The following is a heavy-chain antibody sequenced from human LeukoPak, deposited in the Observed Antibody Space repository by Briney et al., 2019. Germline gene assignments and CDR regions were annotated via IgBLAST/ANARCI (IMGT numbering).Heavy chain of an antibody. CDR2: INPNSGGT. Sequence: ASVKVSCKASGYTFTGYYMHWARQAPGQGLEWMGRINPNSGGTNYAQKFQGRVTMTRDTSISTAYMELSRLRSDDTAVYYCARALDYYGSGSVFGYWGQGTRVTVSS. J-gene: IGHJ4*02. D-gene: IGHD3-10*01. CDR3: ARALDYYGSGSVFGY. V-gene: IGHV1-2*06. CDR1: GYTFTGYY.